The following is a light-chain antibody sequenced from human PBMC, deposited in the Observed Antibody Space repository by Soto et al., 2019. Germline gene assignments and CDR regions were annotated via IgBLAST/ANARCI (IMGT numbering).Light chain of an antibody. Sequence: VLTQPPSASGTPGQRITISCSGRTSNIGSNIVAWYQHLPGTAPKLLIYDNNQRPSGVPDRFFGSKSGTSASLAISELQPDDESHYYCAAWDDSLNGLVFGGGTKVTVL. J-gene: IGLJ3*02. CDR1: TSNIGSNI. V-gene: IGLV1-44*01. CDR2: DNN. CDR3: AAWDDSLNGLV.